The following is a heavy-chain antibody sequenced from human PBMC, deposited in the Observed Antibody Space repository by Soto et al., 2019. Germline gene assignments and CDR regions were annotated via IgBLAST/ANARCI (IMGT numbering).Heavy chain of an antibody. CDR3: ARVGAGAAAGTGYYYGMDV. V-gene: IGHV4-30-4*01. CDR1: GGSTSSDDYY. CDR2: IYYSGYT. J-gene: IGHJ6*02. Sequence: SETLSLTCTVSGGSTSSDDYYWSWIRQPPGKGLEWIGYIYYSGYTFDNPSLTSRVTLSVDTSKNQFSLKLTSVTAADTAVYYCARVGAGAAAGTGYYYGMDVWGQGTTVTVS. D-gene: IGHD6-13*01.